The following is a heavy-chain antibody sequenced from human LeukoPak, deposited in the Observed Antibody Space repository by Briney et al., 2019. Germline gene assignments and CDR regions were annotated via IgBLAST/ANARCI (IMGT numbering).Heavy chain of an antibody. V-gene: IGHV3-21*01. CDR2: ISSSSSYI. J-gene: IGHJ4*02. CDR3: ARVQVGATRGAYYFDY. CDR1: GFTFSSYS. D-gene: IGHD1-26*01. Sequence: PGGSLRLSCAASGFTFSSYSMSWVRQAPGKGLEWVSSISSSSSYIYYADSVKGRFTISRDDAKNSLYLQMNSLRAEDTAVYYCARVQVGATRGAYYFDYWGQGTLVTVSS.